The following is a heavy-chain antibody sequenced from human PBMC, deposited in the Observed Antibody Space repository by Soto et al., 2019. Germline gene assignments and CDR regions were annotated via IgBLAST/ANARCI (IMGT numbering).Heavy chain of an antibody. CDR3: ARADGRYSCDIYFDY. CDR2: IYHSGST. Sequence: SETLSLTCAVSGGSISSGGYSWSWIRQPPGKGLEWIGYIYHSGSTYYNPSLKSRVTISVDRSKNQFSLKLSSVTAADTAVYYCARADGRYSCDIYFDYWGQGTLVTVSS. J-gene: IGHJ4*02. V-gene: IGHV4-30-2*01. D-gene: IGHD5-18*01. CDR1: GGSISSGGYS.